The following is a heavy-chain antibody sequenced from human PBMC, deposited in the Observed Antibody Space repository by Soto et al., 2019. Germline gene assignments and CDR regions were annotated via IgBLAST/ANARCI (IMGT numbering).Heavy chain of an antibody. CDR3: ARDLAESYYGMDV. J-gene: IGHJ6*02. CDR2: IKQDGSEK. Sequence: GGSLRLSCAASGFTFSSYAMSRVRQAPGKGLEWVANIKQDGSEKYYVDSVKGRFTISRDNAKNSLYLQMNSLRAEDTAVYYCARDLAESYYGMDVWGQGTTVTVSS. V-gene: IGHV3-7*01. CDR1: GFTFSSYA.